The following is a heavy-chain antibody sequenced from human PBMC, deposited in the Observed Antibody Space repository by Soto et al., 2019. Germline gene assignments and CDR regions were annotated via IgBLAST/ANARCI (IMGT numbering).Heavy chain of an antibody. J-gene: IGHJ4*02. Sequence: SDTLSVTCTVSGGSISSYYWSWIRQPPGKGLEWIGYIYYSGSTNYNPSLKSRVAISVDTSKNQFSLKLSSVTAADTAVYYCARDCGGDCYPPSGFDYWGQGTLVTVSS. V-gene: IGHV4-59*01. D-gene: IGHD2-21*02. CDR2: IYYSGST. CDR3: ARDCGGDCYPPSGFDY. CDR1: GGSISSYY.